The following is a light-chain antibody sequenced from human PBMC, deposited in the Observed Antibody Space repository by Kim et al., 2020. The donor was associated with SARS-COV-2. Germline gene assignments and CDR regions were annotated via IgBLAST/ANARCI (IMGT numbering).Light chain of an antibody. V-gene: IGLV4-69*01. CDR3: QTWVTGHVV. CDR1: SGHSSYV. Sequence: PVLTQSPSASASLGASVKLTCTLSSGHSSYVIAWHQQQPEKGPRYLMKLNSDGSHSKGDGIPDRFSGSSSGAERYLTISSLQSEDEADYYCQTWVTGHVVFGEGTQLTVL. CDR2: LNSDGSH. J-gene: IGLJ2*01.